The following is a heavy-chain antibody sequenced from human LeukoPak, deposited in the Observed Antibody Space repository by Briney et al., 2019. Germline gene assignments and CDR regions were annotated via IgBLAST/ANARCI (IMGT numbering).Heavy chain of an antibody. CDR3: ARGLFNYDNSGLNY. CDR1: GFTFSSYG. V-gene: IGHV3-23*01. Sequence: GGSLRLSCAASGFTFSSYGMSWVRQAPGEGLEWVSAISGSGGSTYYADSVKGRFTISRDNSENTLYLQMNSLRAEDTAVYYCARGLFNYDNSGLNYWGQGTRVTVSS. D-gene: IGHD3-22*01. J-gene: IGHJ4*02. CDR2: ISGSGGST.